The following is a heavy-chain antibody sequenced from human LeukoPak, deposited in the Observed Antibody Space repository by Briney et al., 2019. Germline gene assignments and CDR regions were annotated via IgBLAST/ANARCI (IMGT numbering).Heavy chain of an antibody. CDR2: ISAYNGNT. V-gene: IGHV1-18*01. Sequence: GASVKVSCKASGGTFSSYAISWVRQAPGQGLEWMGWISAYNGNTNYAQKLQGRVTMTTDTSTSTAYMELRSLRSDDTAVYYCAREPPSIAARRDDYWGQGTLVTVSS. CDR1: GGTFSSYA. CDR3: AREPPSIAARRDDY. D-gene: IGHD6-6*01. J-gene: IGHJ4*02.